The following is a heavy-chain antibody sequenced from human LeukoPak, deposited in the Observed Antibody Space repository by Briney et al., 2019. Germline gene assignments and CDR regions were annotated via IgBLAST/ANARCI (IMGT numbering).Heavy chain of an antibody. CDR3: ARVMGSYAFDI. Sequence: PGGSLRLSCAASGFTFSDYYMSWIRQAPGQGLEWVSHISKSGSAIYKADSVRGRFTISRDNAKNSLYLQMNSLRGEDTAVYYCARVMGSYAFDIWGQGTMVTVSS. CDR2: ISKSGSAI. CDR1: GFTFSDYY. D-gene: IGHD2-8*01. J-gene: IGHJ3*02. V-gene: IGHV3-11*01.